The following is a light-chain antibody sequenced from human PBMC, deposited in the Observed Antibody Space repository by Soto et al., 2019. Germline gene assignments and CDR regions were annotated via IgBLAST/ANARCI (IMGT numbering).Light chain of an antibody. CDR1: HSVSSSY. J-gene: IGKJ4*01. CDR2: GAS. V-gene: IGKV3D-20*02. CDR3: QQRSRWPLT. Sequence: EIVLTQSPGTLSLSPGERATLSCRASHSVSSSYLAWYQQKPGQAPRLLIYGASNRATGIPARFSGSGSGTDFSLTISSLEPEDSAVYYCQQRSRWPLTFGGGTKVDIK.